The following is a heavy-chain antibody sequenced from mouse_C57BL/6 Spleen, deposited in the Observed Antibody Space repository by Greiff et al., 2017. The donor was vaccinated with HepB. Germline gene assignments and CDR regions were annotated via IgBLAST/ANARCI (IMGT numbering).Heavy chain of an antibody. V-gene: IGHV3-6*01. CDR1: GYSITSGYY. Sequence: EVKLQESGPGLVKPSQSLSLTCSVTGYSITSGYYWNWIRQFPGNKLEWMGFISYDGSNNYNPSLKNRISITRDTSKNQFFLKLNSVTTEDTATYYCARGGANFYFDYWGQGTTLTVSS. CDR2: ISYDGSN. CDR3: ARGGANFYFDY. J-gene: IGHJ2*01. D-gene: IGHD3-1*01.